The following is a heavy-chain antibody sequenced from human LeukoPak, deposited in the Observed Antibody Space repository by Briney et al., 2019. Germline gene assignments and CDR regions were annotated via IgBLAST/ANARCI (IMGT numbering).Heavy chain of an antibody. D-gene: IGHD2-8*01. Sequence: SETLSLTCTVSGGSISSGFYYWGWIRQPRGKGLEWIESINYSGSTSYNPSLKSQVTISVDTSKNQFSLKLTSVTAADTAVYYCARHLMSVIDPWGQGTLVTVSS. CDR1: GGSISSGFYY. J-gene: IGHJ5*02. V-gene: IGHV4-39*01. CDR3: ARHLMSVIDP. CDR2: INYSGST.